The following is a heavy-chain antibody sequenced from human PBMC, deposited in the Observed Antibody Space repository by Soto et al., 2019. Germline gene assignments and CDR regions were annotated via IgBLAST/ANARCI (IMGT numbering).Heavy chain of an antibody. CDR3: ARDGAMLDTLFGVGLRRDNWVDP. CDR2: ISAYTGNT. CDR1: GYTFTSYG. Sequence: QVQLVQSGDEVKKPGASVKVSCKASGYTFTSYGLSWVRQAPGQGLEWMGWISAYTGNTNYAQKLQGRVTRTTDTSPRTAYMDLRSMRSAETAVYYCARDGAMLDTLFGVGLRRDNWVDPWGQGTLVTVSS. J-gene: IGHJ5*02. D-gene: IGHD3-3*01. V-gene: IGHV1-18*01.